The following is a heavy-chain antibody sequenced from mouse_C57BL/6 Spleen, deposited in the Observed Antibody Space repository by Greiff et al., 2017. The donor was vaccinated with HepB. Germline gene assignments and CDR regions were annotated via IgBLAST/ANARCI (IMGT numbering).Heavy chain of an antibody. CDR3: ATYYSNYAWFAY. D-gene: IGHD2-5*01. V-gene: IGHV5-17*01. J-gene: IGHJ3*01. Sequence: EVKLVESGGGLVKPGGSLKLSCAASGFTFSDYGMHWVRQAPEKGLEWVAYISSGSSTICYAETVKGRFTISRDNAKNTLFLQMTSLRSEDTAMYYCATYYSNYAWFAYWGQGTLVTVSA. CDR1: GFTFSDYG. CDR2: ISSGSSTI.